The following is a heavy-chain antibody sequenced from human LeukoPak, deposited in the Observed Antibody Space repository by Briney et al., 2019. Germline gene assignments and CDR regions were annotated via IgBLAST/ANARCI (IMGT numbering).Heavy chain of an antibody. Sequence: GGSLRLSCAASGFTFSSYSMNWVRQAPGKGLEWVSYISSSSSTIYYADSVKGRFTISRDNAKNSLYLQMNSLRAEDTAVYYCAPDSGPVAGTEGYWGQGTLVTVSS. D-gene: IGHD6-19*01. CDR2: ISSSSSTI. V-gene: IGHV3-48*01. J-gene: IGHJ4*02. CDR1: GFTFSSYS. CDR3: APDSGPVAGTEGY.